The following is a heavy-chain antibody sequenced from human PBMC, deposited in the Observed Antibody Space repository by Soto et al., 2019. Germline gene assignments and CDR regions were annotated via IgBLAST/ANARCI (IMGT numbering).Heavy chain of an antibody. CDR2: IIPLFGTT. J-gene: IGHJ5*02. CDR3: ARRRGRCSDGVCYSWWFDP. D-gene: IGHD2-8*01. V-gene: IGHV1-69*06. Sequence: GASVKVSCKAFGGNFTNYGISWVRQAPGQGLEWMGGIIPLFGTTNYAQKFRGRVTMTADRSSTYLQWSRLKASDTGIYYCARRRGRCSDGVCYSWWFDPWGQGTRVTVSS. CDR1: GGNFTNYG.